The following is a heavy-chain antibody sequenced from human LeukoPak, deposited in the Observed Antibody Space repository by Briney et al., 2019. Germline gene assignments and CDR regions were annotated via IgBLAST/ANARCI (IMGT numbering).Heavy chain of an antibody. J-gene: IGHJ6*03. CDR2: FDPEDGET. D-gene: IGHD3-9*01. Sequence: ASVKVSCKVSGYTLTELSMHWVRQAPGKGLEWMEGFDPEDGETIYAQKFQGRVTMTEDTSTDTAYMELSSLRSEDSAVYHCATAGTLTGYSIPSYYYFYMDVWGKGTTVTVSS. CDR3: ATAGTLTGYSIPSYYYFYMDV. CDR1: GYTLTELS. V-gene: IGHV1-24*01.